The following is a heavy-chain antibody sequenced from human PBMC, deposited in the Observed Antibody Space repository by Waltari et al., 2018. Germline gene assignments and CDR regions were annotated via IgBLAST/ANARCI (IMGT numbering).Heavy chain of an antibody. V-gene: IGHV1-69-2*01. J-gene: IGHJ5*02. Sequence: EIRLLQSGAEVKKPGATVKISCKASGNSLSNNYIHWVQQVPGKGLEWIGSIDPEDGETIYAEKFEDRVTLTADLATETAYLELSRLSSDDTATYYCARRSGHCDGTTCSAGWFDPWGQGTLVKVSS. CDR3: ARRSGHCDGTTCSAGWFDP. D-gene: IGHD2-2*01. CDR1: GNSLSNNY. CDR2: IDPEDGET.